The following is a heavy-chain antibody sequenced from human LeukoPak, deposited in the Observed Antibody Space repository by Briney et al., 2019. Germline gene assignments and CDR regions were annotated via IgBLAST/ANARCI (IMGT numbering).Heavy chain of an antibody. CDR1: GDSITTSSYY. CDR2: IYYSGST. V-gene: IGHV4-61*01. CDR3: ARGLVAAAGTFRKLYFFDY. Sequence: SETLSLTCTVSGDSITTSSYYWSWIRQPPGKGLEWIGFIYYSGSTNYNPSLKSRVTISVDTSKNQFSLKLSSVTAADTAVYYCARGLVAAAGTFRKLYFFDYWGQGILVTVSS. D-gene: IGHD6-13*01. J-gene: IGHJ4*02.